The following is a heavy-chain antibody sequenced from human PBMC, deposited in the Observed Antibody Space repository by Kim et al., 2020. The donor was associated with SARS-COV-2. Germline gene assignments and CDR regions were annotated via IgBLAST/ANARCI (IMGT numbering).Heavy chain of an antibody. CDR2: IWYDGSSK. D-gene: IGHD3-22*01. CDR3: AKGQYYDSSGPLFDY. V-gene: IGHV3-33*06. CDR1: GFTFTNYG. J-gene: IGHJ4*01. Sequence: GGSLRLSCAASGFTFTNYGIHWVRQVPGKGLEWVAMIWYDGSSKYYTDSVKGRFTISRDNSENTVFLQMNSLRAEDTAVYYCAKGQYYDSSGPLFDYWG.